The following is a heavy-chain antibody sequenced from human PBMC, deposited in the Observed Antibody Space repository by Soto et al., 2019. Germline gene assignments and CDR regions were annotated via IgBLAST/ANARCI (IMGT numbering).Heavy chain of an antibody. CDR2: INAGNGDT. D-gene: IGHD5-12*01. CDR1: GLSYTTYA. Sequence: VQLVQSGAEVKKPGASVRISCTASGLSYTTYAIHWVRQAPGQGLEWMGWINAGNGDTRYSQRFQGRVTLTRDTTATTTYMDLSSLRSEDTSIYYCARAIRGYVTWGQGTLVTVSS. V-gene: IGHV1-3*01. J-gene: IGHJ4*02. CDR3: ARAIRGYVT.